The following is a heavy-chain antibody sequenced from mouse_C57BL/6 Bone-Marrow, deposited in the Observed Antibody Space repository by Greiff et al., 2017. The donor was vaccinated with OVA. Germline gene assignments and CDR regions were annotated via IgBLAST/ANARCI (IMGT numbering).Heavy chain of an antibody. D-gene: IGHD2-1*01. CDR1: GYTFTSYG. Sequence: QVQLKESGAELARPGASVKLSCKASGYTFTSYGISWVKQRTGQGLEWIGEIYPRSGNTYYNEKFKGKATLTADKSSSTAYMELRSLTSEDSAVYFCARWLYYGNYEGFAYWGQGTLVTVSA. J-gene: IGHJ3*01. V-gene: IGHV1-81*01. CDR3: ARWLYYGNYEGFAY. CDR2: IYPRSGNT.